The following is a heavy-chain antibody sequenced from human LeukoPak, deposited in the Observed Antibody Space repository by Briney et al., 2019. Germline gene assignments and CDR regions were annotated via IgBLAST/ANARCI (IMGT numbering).Heavy chain of an antibody. CDR2: ISSSGSGRTT. V-gene: IGHV3-48*03. CDR1: GFXFSSYE. CDR3: ARDHRYDYFDY. D-gene: IGHD1-1*01. Sequence: GGSLRLSCAASGFXFSSYEINWVRQAPGKGLEWVSYISSSGSGRTTYYADSVKGRFTISRDNAKNSLYLQMNSLRAEDTAVYYCARDHRYDYFDYWGQGTLVTVSS. J-gene: IGHJ4*02.